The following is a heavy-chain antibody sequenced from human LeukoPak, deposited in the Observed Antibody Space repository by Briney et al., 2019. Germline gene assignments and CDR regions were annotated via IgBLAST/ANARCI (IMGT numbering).Heavy chain of an antibody. CDR1: GFTFGDYV. CDR2: IGNKAHGYTT. J-gene: IGHJ4*02. Sequence: PGGSLRLSCTASGFTFGDYVVSWFRQAPGKGLEWVGRIGNKAHGYTTQYAASVKGRFTISRDDSKNSLYLQMNSLKTEDTAVYYCARVGVYNWNYYFDYWGQGTLVTVSS. D-gene: IGHD1-7*01. CDR3: ARVGVYNWNYYFDY. V-gene: IGHV3-72*01.